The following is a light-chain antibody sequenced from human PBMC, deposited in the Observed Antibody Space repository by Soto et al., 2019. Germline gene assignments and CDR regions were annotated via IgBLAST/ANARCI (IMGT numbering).Light chain of an antibody. V-gene: IGKV3-20*01. Sequence: EIVLTQSPGTLSLSPGERATLSCRASQSVRSSYLAWYQQKPGQAPRLLIYGASSMATGIPDRFSGSGSGTDFTVTIIKLEPEHFAAYYCQQYGRSFTFGPVTKVDIK. CDR3: QQYGRSFT. CDR1: QSVRSSY. CDR2: GAS. J-gene: IGKJ3*01.